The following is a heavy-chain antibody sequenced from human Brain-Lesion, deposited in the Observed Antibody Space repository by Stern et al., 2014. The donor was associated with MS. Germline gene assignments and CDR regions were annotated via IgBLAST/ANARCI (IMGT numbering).Heavy chain of an antibody. J-gene: IGHJ4*02. D-gene: IGHD1-26*01. Sequence: VQLLESGAEVKKPGASVKVSCKVSGYTLTELSMHWVRQAPRKGLEWMGGFCPEDGETIYAQKFQGRVTMTEDTSTDTAYMELSSLRSEDTAVYYCATLSPGAGGNYYRHFDYWGQGTLVTVSS. V-gene: IGHV1-24*01. CDR3: ATLSPGAGGNYYRHFDY. CDR2: FCPEDGET. CDR1: GYTLTELS.